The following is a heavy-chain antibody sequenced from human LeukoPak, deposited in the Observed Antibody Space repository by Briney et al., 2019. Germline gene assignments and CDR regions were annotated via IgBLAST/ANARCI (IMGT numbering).Heavy chain of an antibody. CDR3: ARDLPPYYYDSSGNAFDI. Sequence: SQTLSLTCAISGDSVSSNSAAWNWIRQSPSRGLEWLGRTYYRSKWYNDYAVSVKSRITINPDTSKNQFSLKLSSVTAADTAVYYCARDLPPYYYDSSGNAFDIWGQGIMVTVSS. J-gene: IGHJ3*02. CDR1: GDSVSSNSAA. V-gene: IGHV6-1*01. D-gene: IGHD3-22*01. CDR2: TYYRSKWYN.